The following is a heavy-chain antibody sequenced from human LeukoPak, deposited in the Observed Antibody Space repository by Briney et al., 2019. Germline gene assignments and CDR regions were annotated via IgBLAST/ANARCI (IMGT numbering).Heavy chain of an antibody. J-gene: IGHJ3*02. Sequence: SETLSLTCTVSGGSIINMNYYWGWIRQTPGKGLEWIGSMSDIGRTYYNPSLKSRVTVSLDTPKNQFSLRLRSVTAADTAVYYCAQICNCAYDIWGQGTMVTVSS. CDR1: GGSIINMNYY. D-gene: IGHD1-20*01. CDR2: MSDIGRT. V-gene: IGHV4-39*07. CDR3: AQICNCAYDI.